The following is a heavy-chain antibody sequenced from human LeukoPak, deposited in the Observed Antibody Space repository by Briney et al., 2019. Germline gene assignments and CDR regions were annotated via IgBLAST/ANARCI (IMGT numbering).Heavy chain of an antibody. CDR1: GFTFSSYW. V-gene: IGHV3-74*01. CDR2: INSDGSST. CDR3: ARASSRYGDY. J-gene: IGHJ4*02. D-gene: IGHD6-6*01. Sequence: GRSLRLSCAASGFTFSSYWMHWVRQAPGEGLVWVSRINSDGSSTTYADSVKGRFTISREKAKNTLYLQMNSLRAEDTAVYYCARASSRYGDYWGQGTLVTVSS.